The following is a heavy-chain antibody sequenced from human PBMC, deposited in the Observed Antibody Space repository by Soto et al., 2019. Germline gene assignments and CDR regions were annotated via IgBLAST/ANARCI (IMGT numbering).Heavy chain of an antibody. J-gene: IGHJ5*02. D-gene: IGHD6-25*01. CDR3: ARGFSMGIAAGIDWEA. CDR2: IWYDGSNK. V-gene: IGHV3-33*01. Sequence: QVQLVESGGGVVQPGRSLRLSCAASGFTFSSYGMHWVRQAPGKGLEWVAVIWYDGSNKYYADSVKGRFTISRDNSKNTLYLQMNSLRAEDTAVYYCARGFSMGIAAGIDWEAWGQGTLVTVSS. CDR1: GFTFSSYG.